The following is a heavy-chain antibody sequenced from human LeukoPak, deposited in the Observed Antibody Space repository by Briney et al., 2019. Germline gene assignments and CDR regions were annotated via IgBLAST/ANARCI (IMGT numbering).Heavy chain of an antibody. CDR1: EFTFGDFA. J-gene: IGHJ6*04. Sequence: PGGSLRLSCTASEFTFGDFAISWVRQAPGKGLEWLGFIRSKDNDGTTDYAASVKGRFIISRDDSKSVAYLEMNDLKIEDTAVYYCTRDRRGGGYTARGMDVWGKGTTVTISS. CDR2: IRSKDNDGTT. CDR3: TRDRRGGGYTARGMDV. V-gene: IGHV3-49*04. D-gene: IGHD5-12*01.